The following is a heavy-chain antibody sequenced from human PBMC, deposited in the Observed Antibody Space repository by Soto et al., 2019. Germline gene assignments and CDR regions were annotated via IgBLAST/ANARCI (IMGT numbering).Heavy chain of an antibody. CDR1: GDSVSSNSAA. D-gene: IGHD3-10*01. CDR2: TYYRSKWYN. V-gene: IGHV6-1*01. Sequence: PSQTLSLTCAISGDSVSSNSAAWNWIRQSPSRGLEWLGRTYYRSKWYNDYAVSVKSRITINPDTSKNQFSLQLNSVTPEDTAVYYCARGSITMVRGVILWTYYFDYWGQGTLVTVSS. CDR3: ARGSITMVRGVILWTYYFDY. J-gene: IGHJ4*02.